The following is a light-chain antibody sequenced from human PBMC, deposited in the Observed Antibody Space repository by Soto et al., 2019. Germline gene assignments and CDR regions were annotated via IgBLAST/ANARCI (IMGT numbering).Light chain of an antibody. CDR1: ESIDTW. J-gene: IGKJ2*01. CDR2: DAS. Sequence: DIQMTQSPSTLSASVGDRVTITCRASESIDTWLAWYQQKPGKAPKLLVFDASTLQSGVPSRFSGSGSGTEFTLTISGLQSEDFAVYYCQQGHNWPLTFGQGTRLEI. V-gene: IGKV1-5*01. CDR3: QQGHNWPLT.